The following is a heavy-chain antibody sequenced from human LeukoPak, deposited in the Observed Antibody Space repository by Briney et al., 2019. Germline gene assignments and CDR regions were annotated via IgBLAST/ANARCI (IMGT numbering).Heavy chain of an antibody. D-gene: IGHD6-13*01. CDR2: IYYSGST. J-gene: IGHJ4*02. CDR3: ARYSSSLGYYFDY. V-gene: IGHV4-61*01. Sequence: PETLSLTCTVSGGSVSSGSYYWSWIRQPPGKGLEWIGYIYYSGSTNYNPSLKSRVTISVDTSKNQFSLKLSSVTAADTAVYYCARYSSSLGYYFDYWGQGTLVTVSS. CDR1: GGSVSSGSYY.